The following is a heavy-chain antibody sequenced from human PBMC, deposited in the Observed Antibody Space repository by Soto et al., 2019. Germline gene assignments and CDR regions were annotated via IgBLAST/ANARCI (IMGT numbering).Heavy chain of an antibody. CDR1: GFTFGDYA. J-gene: IGHJ3*02. D-gene: IGHD6-6*01. CDR3: TRYSSSGLGAFDI. CDR2: IRSKAYGGTT. V-gene: IGHV3-49*03. Sequence: GGSLRLSCTASGFTFGDYAMSWFRQAPGKGLEWVGFIRSKAYGGTTEYAASVKGRFTISRDDSKSIAYLQMNSLKTEDTAVYYCTRYSSSGLGAFDIWGQGTMVTVSS.